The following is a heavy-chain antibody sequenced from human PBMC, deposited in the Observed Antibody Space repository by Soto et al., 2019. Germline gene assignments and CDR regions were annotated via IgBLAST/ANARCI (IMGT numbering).Heavy chain of an antibody. Sequence: QVQLVESGGGVVQPGRSLRLSCAASGFTFSSYGMHWVRQAPGKGLEWVAVISYDGSNKYYADSVKGRFTISRDNSKNPLYLQMNSLRAEDTAVYYCAKDPIAAAGRHSPTFDYWGQGTLVTVSS. V-gene: IGHV3-30*18. CDR1: GFTFSSYG. CDR3: AKDPIAAAGRHSPTFDY. J-gene: IGHJ4*02. D-gene: IGHD6-13*01. CDR2: ISYDGSNK.